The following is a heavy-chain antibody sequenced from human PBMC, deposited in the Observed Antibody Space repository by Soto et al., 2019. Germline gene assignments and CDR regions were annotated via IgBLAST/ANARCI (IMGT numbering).Heavy chain of an antibody. CDR2: IKQDGSEK. CDR1: GFTFSSYW. J-gene: IGHJ4*02. D-gene: IGHD4-17*01. V-gene: IGHV3-7*01. Sequence: EVQLVESGGGLVQPGGSLRLSCAASGFTFSSYWMSWVRQAPGKGLEWVANIKQDGSEKYYVDSVKGRFTITRDNAKNSLYLQMNSLRAEDTAVYYCASSFYYGDYAGYWGQGTLVTVSS. CDR3: ASSFYYGDYAGY.